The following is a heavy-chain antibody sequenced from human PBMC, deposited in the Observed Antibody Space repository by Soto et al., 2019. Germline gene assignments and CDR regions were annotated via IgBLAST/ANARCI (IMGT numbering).Heavy chain of an antibody. D-gene: IGHD3-16*01. CDR3: AKGRAARGPGLYYFDY. V-gene: IGHV3-30-3*01. CDR2: ISYDGSNK. Sequence: QPGGSLRLSCAASGFTFSSYAMHWVRQAPGKGLEWVAVISYDGSNKYYADSVKGRFTISRDNSKNTLYLQMNSLRAEDTAVYYCAKGRAARGPGLYYFDYWGQGTLVTVSS. CDR1: GFTFSSYA. J-gene: IGHJ4*02.